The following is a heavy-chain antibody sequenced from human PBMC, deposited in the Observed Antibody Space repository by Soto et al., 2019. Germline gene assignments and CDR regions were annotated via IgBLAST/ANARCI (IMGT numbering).Heavy chain of an antibody. CDR3: AREGPRGLQLYGMDV. Sequence: GGSLRLSCAASGFTFSSYGMHWVRQAPGTGLEWVAVVWYDGSNKYYADSVKGRFTISRDNSKNTLYLQMNSLRAEDTAVYYCAREGPRGLQLYGMDVWGQGTTVTVSS. CDR2: VWYDGSNK. J-gene: IGHJ6*02. V-gene: IGHV3-33*01. CDR1: GFTFSSYG. D-gene: IGHD4-17*01.